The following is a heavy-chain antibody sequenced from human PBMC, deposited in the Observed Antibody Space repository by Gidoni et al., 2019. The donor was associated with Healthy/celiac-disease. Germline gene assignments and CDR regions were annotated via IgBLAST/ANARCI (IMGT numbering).Heavy chain of an antibody. CDR1: GFPFSSYS. CDR2: IRSSSSYI. D-gene: IGHD6-13*01. Sequence: EVQLVESGGGLVKPGGSLRLSCAASGFPFSSYSMNWVRQAPGKGLELVSSIRSSSSYIYYADSVKGRFTISRDNAKNSLYLQMNSLRAEDTAVYYCAREVEGSWYYFDYWGQGTLVTVSS. CDR3: AREVEGSWYYFDY. V-gene: IGHV3-21*01. J-gene: IGHJ4*02.